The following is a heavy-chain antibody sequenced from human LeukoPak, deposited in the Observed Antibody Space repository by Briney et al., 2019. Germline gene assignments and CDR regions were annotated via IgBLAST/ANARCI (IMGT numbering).Heavy chain of an antibody. CDR1: GGSFSGYY. CDR3: ARDSARYSSRRSWFDP. J-gene: IGHJ5*02. V-gene: IGHV4-34*01. Sequence: SETLSLTCAVYGGSFSGYYWSWLRQPPGKGLEWIGEINHSGSTNYNPSLKSRVTISVDTSKNQFSLKLSSVTAADTAVYYCARDSARYSSRRSWFDPWGQGTLVTVSS. D-gene: IGHD6-13*01. CDR2: INHSGST.